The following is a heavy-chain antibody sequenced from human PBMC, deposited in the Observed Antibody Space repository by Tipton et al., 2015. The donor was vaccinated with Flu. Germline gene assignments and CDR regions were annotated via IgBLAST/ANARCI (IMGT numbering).Heavy chain of an antibody. Sequence: SLRLSCAASGFTFDDYAMHWVRQAPGKGLEWVSGISWNSGSIGYADSVKGRFTISRDNAKNSLYLQMNSLRAEDTAVYYCAREEWELLSPSLIDYYYYYMDVWGKGTTVTVSS. CDR2: ISWNSGSI. CDR1: GFTFDDYA. D-gene: IGHD1-26*01. V-gene: IGHV3-9*01. CDR3: AREEWELLSPSLIDYYYYYMDV. J-gene: IGHJ6*03.